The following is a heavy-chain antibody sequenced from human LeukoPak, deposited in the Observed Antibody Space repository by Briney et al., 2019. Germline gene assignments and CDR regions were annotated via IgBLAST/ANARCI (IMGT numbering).Heavy chain of an antibody. Sequence: ASVKVSCKASGYTFSSYAMNWVRQAPGQGLEWMGWINTNTGNQTYAQGFTGRFVFSLDTSVSTAYLQISSLKAEDTAVYYCARVGEWLPSSYYYYYMDVWGKGTAVTVSS. CDR1: GYTFSSYA. CDR3: ARVGEWLPSSYYYYYMDV. V-gene: IGHV7-4-1*02. CDR2: INTNTGNQ. J-gene: IGHJ6*03. D-gene: IGHD3-3*01.